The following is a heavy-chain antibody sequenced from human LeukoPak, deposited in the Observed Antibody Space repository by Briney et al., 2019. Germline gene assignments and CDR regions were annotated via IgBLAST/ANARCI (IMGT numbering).Heavy chain of an antibody. D-gene: IGHD3-3*01. V-gene: IGHV3-20*04. CDR2: INWNGGST. J-gene: IGHJ4*02. Sequence: GGSLRLSCAASGFTFDDYGMSWVRQVRGKGLEWVSGINWNGGSTGYADSVKGRFTISRDNAKNSLYLQMDSLRVEDTALYYCARAIRFLEWLSGFDYWGQGTLVTVSS. CDR1: GFTFDDYG. CDR3: ARAIRFLEWLSGFDY.